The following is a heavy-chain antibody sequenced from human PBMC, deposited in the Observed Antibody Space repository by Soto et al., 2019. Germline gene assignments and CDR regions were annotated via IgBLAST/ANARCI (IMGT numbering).Heavy chain of an antibody. CDR2: IYYSGST. J-gene: IGHJ5*02. Sequence: TLSLTCTVSGGSISSGGYYWSWIRQHPGKGLEWIGYIYYSGSTYYNPSLKSRVTISVDTSKNQFSLKLSSVTAADTAVYYCARGDHPRGRGPYCGGDCYTSWFDPWGQGTLVTVSS. CDR3: ARGDHPRGRGPYCGGDCYTSWFDP. D-gene: IGHD2-21*01. CDR1: GGSISSGGYY. V-gene: IGHV4-31*03.